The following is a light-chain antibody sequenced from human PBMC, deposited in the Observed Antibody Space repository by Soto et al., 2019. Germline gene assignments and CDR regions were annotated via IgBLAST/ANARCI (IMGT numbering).Light chain of an antibody. CDR1: QNIRSY. CDR3: QQGYSSRWT. J-gene: IGKJ1*01. Sequence: DIRVTQSPSSLSASVADRVTITCRASQNIRSYLNWYQQKPGKAPQLLIYATSSLQTGVPSRFSASGSGTDFSLVISDLQPEDSATYYCQQGYSSRWTSGRGTKVEI. CDR2: ATS. V-gene: IGKV1-39*01.